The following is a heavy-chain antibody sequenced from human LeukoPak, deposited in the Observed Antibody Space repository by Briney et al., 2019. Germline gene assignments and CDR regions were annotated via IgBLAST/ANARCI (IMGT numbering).Heavy chain of an antibody. CDR2: ISSGSSYI. Sequence: GGSLRLSCAASEFTFSTYSMNWVRQAPGKGLEWVSSISSGSSYIYYADSVKGRFTISRDNSKNTLYLQMNSLRAEDTAVYYCAKDEVPIAAAANALDYWGQGTLVTVSS. CDR3: AKDEVPIAAAANALDY. CDR1: EFTFSTYS. V-gene: IGHV3-21*01. J-gene: IGHJ4*02. D-gene: IGHD6-13*01.